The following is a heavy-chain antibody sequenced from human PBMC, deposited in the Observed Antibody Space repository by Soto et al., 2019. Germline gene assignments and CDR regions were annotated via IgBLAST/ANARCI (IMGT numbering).Heavy chain of an antibody. Sequence: LRLSCAASGFTFSDHYMAWVRQAPGKGLEWVGRTRNKPNSYTTEYAASVRGRFTISSDDSKNSLYLQMNSLKTEDTAVYYCAMEGSGPGWTWGQGTLVTVSS. CDR2: TRNKPNSYTT. CDR1: GFTFSDHY. CDR3: AMEGSGPGWT. D-gene: IGHD3-10*01. V-gene: IGHV3-72*01. J-gene: IGHJ5*02.